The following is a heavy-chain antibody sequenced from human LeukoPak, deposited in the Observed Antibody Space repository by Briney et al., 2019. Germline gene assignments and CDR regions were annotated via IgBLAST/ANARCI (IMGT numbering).Heavy chain of an antibody. CDR2: IYYSGST. CDR1: GGSISSGDYY. D-gene: IGHD2-15*01. V-gene: IGHV4-30-4*08. Sequence: SQTLSLTCTVSGGSISSGDYYWSWIRQPPGKGLEWIGYIYYSGSTYYNPSLKSRVTISVDTSKNQFSLKLTSVTAADTAVYKCARDIPSPQQVLGYCSGANCYSGNWFDPWGQGTLVTVPS. CDR3: ARDIPSPQQVLGYCSGANCYSGNWFDP. J-gene: IGHJ5*02.